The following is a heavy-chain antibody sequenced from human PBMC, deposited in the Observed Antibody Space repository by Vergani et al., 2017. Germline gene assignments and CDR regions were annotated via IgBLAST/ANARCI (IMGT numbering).Heavy chain of an antibody. V-gene: IGHV3-64*01. D-gene: IGHD6-19*01. CDR3: ARAGNGWYDY. CDR1: GFAFSSSD. J-gene: IGHJ4*02. Sequence: EVQLVESGGGLVQPGGSLRLPCGASGFAFSSSDMHWVRQAPGKGLEYVSAINSNGAFTYYTNSVKGRFTISRDNSKNMLYLQMGSLRLEDLAVYYCARAGNGWYDYWGQGTLVTVSS. CDR2: INSNGAFT.